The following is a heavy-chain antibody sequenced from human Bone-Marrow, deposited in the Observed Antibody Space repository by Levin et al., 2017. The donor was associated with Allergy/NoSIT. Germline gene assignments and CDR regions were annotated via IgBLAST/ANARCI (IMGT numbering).Heavy chain of an antibody. CDR3: ARGDSGALFDY. CDR1: GFTFSDYS. J-gene: IGHJ4*02. V-gene: IGHV3-48*01. Sequence: GESLKISCAASGFTFSDYSMNWVRQAPGKGLEWISYISPSSGTTYYADSVEGRFTISRDNAKNSLYLQFNSLRAEDTAVYYCARGDSGALFDYWGQGTLVIVSS. D-gene: IGHD2-15*01. CDR2: ISPSSGTT.